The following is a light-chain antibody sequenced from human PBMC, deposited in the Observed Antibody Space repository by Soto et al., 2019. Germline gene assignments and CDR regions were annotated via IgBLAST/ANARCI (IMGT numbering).Light chain of an antibody. CDR3: QQYNNSPIT. J-gene: IGKJ5*01. Sequence: EIVLTQSPATLSLSPGQRATLSCRASHSVGTNLMWYQQKPGQAPRLLIYGVSTRATGIPDRFTGRGSGTDFTLTISRLEPEDFAVYYCQQYNNSPITFGQGTRLEIK. V-gene: IGKV3-20*01. CDR1: HSVGTN. CDR2: GVS.